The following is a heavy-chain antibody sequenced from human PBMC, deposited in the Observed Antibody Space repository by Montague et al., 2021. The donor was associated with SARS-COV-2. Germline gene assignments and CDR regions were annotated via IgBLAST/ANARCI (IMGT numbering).Heavy chain of an antibody. CDR2: INHSGST. V-gene: IGHV4-34*01. J-gene: IGHJ4*02. D-gene: IGHD5-12*01. Sequence: SDTLSLTCAVYGGSFSGYYWSWIRQPPGKGLEWIGEINHSGSTNXNPSLKSRVTISVDTSKNQFSLKLSSVTAADTAVYYCAREVGRGYSGYEGEYWGQGTLVTVSS. CDR1: GGSFSGYY. CDR3: AREVGRGYSGYEGEY.